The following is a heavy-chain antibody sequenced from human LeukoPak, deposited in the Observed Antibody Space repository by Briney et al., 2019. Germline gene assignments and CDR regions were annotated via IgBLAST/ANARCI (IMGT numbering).Heavy chain of an antibody. CDR1: GFTFSTST. CDR2: ISSSSSFI. V-gene: IGHV3-21*01. CDR3: ARDSAVAGNFDY. J-gene: IGHJ4*02. D-gene: IGHD6-19*01. Sequence: GGSLRLSCAASGFTFSTSTMNWVRQAPGKGLEWVSSISSSSSFIYYADSMKGRFTISRDNAKNSLYLQMNSLRAGDTAVYYCARDSAVAGNFDYWGQGTLVTVSS.